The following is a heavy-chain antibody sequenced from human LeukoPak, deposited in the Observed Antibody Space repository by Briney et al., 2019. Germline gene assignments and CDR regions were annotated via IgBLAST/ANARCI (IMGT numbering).Heavy chain of an antibody. CDR1: GGTFSSYA. J-gene: IGHJ4*02. CDR3: ARASGTTVDYFDY. D-gene: IGHD1-7*01. CDR2: IIPIFGTA. V-gene: IGHV1-69*13. Sequence: GASVTLSCTASGGTFSSYAISWVRQAPGQGLEWMGGIIPIFGTANYAQKFQGRVTITADESTSTAYMELSSLRSEDTAVYYCARASGTTVDYFDYWGQGTLVTVSS.